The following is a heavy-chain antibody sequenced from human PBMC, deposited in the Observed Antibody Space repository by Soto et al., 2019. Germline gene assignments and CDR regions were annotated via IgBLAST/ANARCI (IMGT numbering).Heavy chain of an antibody. CDR3: AFGSRLWFGELSYYFDY. V-gene: IGHV3-23*01. CDR1: GFTFSSYA. J-gene: IGHJ4*02. Sequence: GGSLRLSCAASGFTFSSYAMSWVRQAPGKGLEWVSAISGSGGSTYYADSVKGRFTISRDNSKNTLYLQMNSLRAEDTAVYYCAFGSRLWFGELSYYFDYWGQGTLVTVSS. CDR2: ISGSGGST. D-gene: IGHD3-10*01.